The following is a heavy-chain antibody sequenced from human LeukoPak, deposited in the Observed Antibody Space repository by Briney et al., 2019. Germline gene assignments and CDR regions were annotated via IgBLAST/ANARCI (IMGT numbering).Heavy chain of an antibody. D-gene: IGHD2-2*01. J-gene: IGHJ4*02. V-gene: IGHV3-7*01. CDR2: INQDGSEK. CDR3: ARGGTSGYSSTRHFWGGNYYFDY. Sequence: PGGSLRLSCTTSGFTFGDYAMSWVRQAPGQGLEWVANINQDGSEKYYLDSAKGRFTISRDNARNSLYLQVNSLRAEDTAVYYCARGGTSGYSSTRHFWGGNYYFDYWGQGSLVTVSS. CDR1: GFTFGDYA.